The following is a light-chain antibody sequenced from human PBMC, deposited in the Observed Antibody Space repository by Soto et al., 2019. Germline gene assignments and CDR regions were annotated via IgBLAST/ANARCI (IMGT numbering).Light chain of an antibody. CDR2: RAS. J-gene: IGKJ3*01. CDR3: QQYHNWPPLFT. CDR1: QSVASN. Sequence: EIVMTQSPATLSVSPGETATLSCRASQSVASNLAWFQQKPGQAPRLLIFRASTRATGVPARFSGSGSGTEITLTITSLQSEDFAVYYCQQYHNWPPLFTFGPGTKVDIK. V-gene: IGKV3-15*01.